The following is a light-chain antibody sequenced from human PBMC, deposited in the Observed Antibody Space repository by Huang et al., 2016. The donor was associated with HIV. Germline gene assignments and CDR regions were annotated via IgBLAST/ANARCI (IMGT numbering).Light chain of an antibody. CDR1: QYVGTS. J-gene: IGKJ1*01. V-gene: IGKV3-15*01. CDR3: QQYYNWPWT. Sequence: EIVVTQSPATLPVSPGEGSTLSCRASQYVGTSLAWYQQKPGQSPRLVIHSVSTRAAGFPARFSGIGSRTEFTLTITSLQSEDCALYYCQQYYNWPWTFGLGTKVEI. CDR2: SVS.